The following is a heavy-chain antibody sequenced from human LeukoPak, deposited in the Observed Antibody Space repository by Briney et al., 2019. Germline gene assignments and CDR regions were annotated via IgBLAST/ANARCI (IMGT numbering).Heavy chain of an antibody. Sequence: GASVKVSCKASGYTFSDHGVAWLRQAPGQGLEWMGWSGAFNGITNYAVRFLPRLTVTTDTSTSTAYMELRSPTSDDTAIYYCARAIAERNHYYYDLDVWGTGTTVTVSS. CDR1: GYTFSDHG. V-gene: IGHV1-18*04. CDR3: ARAIAERNHYYYDLDV. CDR2: SGAFNGIT. D-gene: IGHD6-13*01. J-gene: IGHJ6*03.